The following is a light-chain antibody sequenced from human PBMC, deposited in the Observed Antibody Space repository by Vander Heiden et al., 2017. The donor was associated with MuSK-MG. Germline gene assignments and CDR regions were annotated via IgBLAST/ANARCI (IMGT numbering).Light chain of an antibody. V-gene: IGLV3-9*01. J-gene: IGLJ3*02. Sequence: SFELTQPLSVSLVLGQTARFTCGRDNIGRKNVHCDQQKPGQAPILVIYRDRFRPSGISERFSGSNSGNTATLTSTGAQGGDEADYYCQAWDTTPGVFGGGTKLTGL. CDR2: RDR. CDR1: NIGRKN. CDR3: QAWDTTPGV.